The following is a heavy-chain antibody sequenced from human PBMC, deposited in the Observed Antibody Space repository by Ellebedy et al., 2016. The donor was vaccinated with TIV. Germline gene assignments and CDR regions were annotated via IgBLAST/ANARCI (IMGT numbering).Heavy chain of an antibody. CDR3: AKGEALVWFGEHYYFDY. Sequence: GESLKISXAASGFTFNSFAMSWVRQAPGRGLEWVSGISDSFSTYYADPVRGRFTISRDNSKNTLHLQMNSLRAEDTAVYYCAKGEALVWFGEHYYFDYWGLGTRVTVSS. V-gene: IGHV3-23*01. CDR2: ISDSFST. CDR1: GFTFNSFA. D-gene: IGHD3-10*01. J-gene: IGHJ4*02.